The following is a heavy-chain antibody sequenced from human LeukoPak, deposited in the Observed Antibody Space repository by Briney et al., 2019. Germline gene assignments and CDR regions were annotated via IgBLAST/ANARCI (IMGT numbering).Heavy chain of an antibody. J-gene: IGHJ4*02. V-gene: IGHV3-23*01. Sequence: GGSLRPSCIASGFSLSGYAMSWVRQAPGKGLEWVSTISGGGDAAYYADSVKGRFTISRDNSKNTLYLQMNSLRAEDTAVYYCSRKYDSSGYFDFWGRGTLVTVSS. CDR2: ISGGGDAA. CDR1: GFSLSGYA. CDR3: SRKYDSSGYFDF. D-gene: IGHD3-22*01.